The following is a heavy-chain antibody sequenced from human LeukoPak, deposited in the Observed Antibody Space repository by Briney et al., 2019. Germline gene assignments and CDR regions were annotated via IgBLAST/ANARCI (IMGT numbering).Heavy chain of an antibody. CDR1: GFTVSSNY. V-gene: IGHV3-15*01. D-gene: IGHD3-10*01. J-gene: IGHJ4*02. CDR3: TTPYGSGIRGA. Sequence: GGSLRLSCAASGFTVSSNYMSWVRQAPGKGLEWVGRIKSKTDGGTTDYAAPVKGRFTISRDDSKNTLYLQMNSLKTEDTAVYYCTTPYGSGIRGAWGQGTLVTVSS. CDR2: IKSKTDGGTT.